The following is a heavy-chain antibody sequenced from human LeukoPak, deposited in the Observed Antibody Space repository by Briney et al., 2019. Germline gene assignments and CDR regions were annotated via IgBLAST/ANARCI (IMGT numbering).Heavy chain of an antibody. V-gene: IGHV4-59*01. J-gene: IGHJ4*02. CDR3: ARDARHCSGGICEAPFDY. CDR1: GGSINYYY. Sequence: PSETLSLTCTVSGGSINYYYWMWIRQPPGKGLEWIGYIYYSGGTHYNPSLKSRVTMLVDTSKNQFSLKLTAVTAADTAVYYCARDARHCSGGICEAPFDYWGQGTLVTVSS. CDR2: IYYSGGT. D-gene: IGHD2-15*01.